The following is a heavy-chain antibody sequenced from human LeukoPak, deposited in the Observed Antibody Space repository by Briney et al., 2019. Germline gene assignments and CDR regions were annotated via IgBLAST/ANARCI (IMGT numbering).Heavy chain of an antibody. CDR1: GYSISSGYY. J-gene: IGHJ4*02. CDR2: IYHSGST. D-gene: IGHD3-22*01. Sequence: SETLSLTCTVSGYSISSGYYWGWIRQPPGKGLEWIGSIYHSGSTYYNPSLKSRVTISVDTSKNQFSLKLSSVTAADTAVYYCARGRSSGYASPFDYWGQGTLVTVSS. V-gene: IGHV4-38-2*02. CDR3: ARGRSSGYASPFDY.